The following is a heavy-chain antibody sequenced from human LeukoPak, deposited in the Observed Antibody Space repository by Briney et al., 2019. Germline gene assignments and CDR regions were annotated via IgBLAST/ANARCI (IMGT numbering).Heavy chain of an antibody. CDR3: ANPGGVSGSYNPFDY. V-gene: IGHV3-23*01. CDR2: ISGSGDTT. CDR1: GLTFSSYV. D-gene: IGHD3-10*01. Sequence: GGSLRLSCAASGLTFSSYVMSWVRQTPGKGLEWVSAISGSGDTTSYADSVKGRFTISRDNSKNTLYLQMNSLRAEDTAVYYCANPGGVSGSYNPFDYWGQGTLVTVSS. J-gene: IGHJ4*02.